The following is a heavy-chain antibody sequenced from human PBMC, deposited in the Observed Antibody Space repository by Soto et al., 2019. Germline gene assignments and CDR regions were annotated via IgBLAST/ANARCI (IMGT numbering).Heavy chain of an antibody. CDR1: GYTFTSYG. D-gene: IGHD6-13*01. J-gene: IGHJ5*02. CDR3: AREEAAAATGGFDP. V-gene: IGHV1-18*04. CDR2: XXAXXGXT. Sequence: GASVKVSCKASGYTFTSYGISLVRQAPGQGLEWXGWXXAXXGXTXXXQXXXGRVTMTTDTSTSTAYMELRSLRSDDTAVYYCAREEAAAATGGFDPWGQGTLVTASS.